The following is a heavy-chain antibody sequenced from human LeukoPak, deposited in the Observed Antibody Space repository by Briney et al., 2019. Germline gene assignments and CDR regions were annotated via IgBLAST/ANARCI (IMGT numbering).Heavy chain of an antibody. D-gene: IGHD3-16*01. J-gene: IGHJ3*02. Sequence: GGSLRLSCAASGLTFSSYWMSWVRQAPGKGLEWVANIKQDGSEKYYVDSVKGRFTISRDNSKNTLYLQMNSLRAEDTAVYYCARGGRGNLDHDPFDIWGQGTMVTVSS. CDR3: ARGGRGNLDHDPFDI. CDR2: IKQDGSEK. V-gene: IGHV3-7*04. CDR1: GLTFSSYW.